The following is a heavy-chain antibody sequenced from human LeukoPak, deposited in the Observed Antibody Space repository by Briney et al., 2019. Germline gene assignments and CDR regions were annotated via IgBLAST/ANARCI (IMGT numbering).Heavy chain of an antibody. CDR3: AKGRQWEFLPGGLDY. V-gene: IGHV3-23*01. Sequence: GGSLRLSCAASGFTFSSYGMSWVRQAPGKGLEWVSAISGSGGSTYYADSVKGRFTISRDNSKNTLYLQMNSLRAEDTALYYCAKGRQWEFLPGGLDYWGQGTLVTVSS. CDR1: GFTFSSYG. CDR2: ISGSGGST. J-gene: IGHJ4*02. D-gene: IGHD3-10*01.